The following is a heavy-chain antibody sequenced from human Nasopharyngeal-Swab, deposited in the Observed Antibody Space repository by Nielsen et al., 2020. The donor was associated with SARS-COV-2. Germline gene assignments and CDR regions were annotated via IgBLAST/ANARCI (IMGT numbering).Heavy chain of an antibody. CDR2: TYYSGST. J-gene: IGHJ4*02. CDR1: GGSTSSSSYY. Sequence: SQTLSLTCTVAGGSTSSSSYYWGWVRQPPGKGLEWIGSTYYSGSTYYNPSLKSPVTISLDTSKNQFSLKLSSVTAADTAVYYCATQGYDSSGYLCDYWGQGTLVTVSS. CDR3: ATQGYDSSGYLCDY. V-gene: IGHV4-39*01. D-gene: IGHD3-22*01.